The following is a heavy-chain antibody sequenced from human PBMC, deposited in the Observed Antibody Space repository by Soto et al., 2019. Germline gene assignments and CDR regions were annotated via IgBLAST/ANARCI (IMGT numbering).Heavy chain of an antibody. D-gene: IGHD3-3*01. CDR3: AAYYTSRHAAFDI. Sequence: GGSLRLSCEVSGFSVKTYWMSWVRQAPGKGLEGLANMNEDANTKYYVDSVKGRFTILRDSAGNALFLKMASLRADDTAVYFCAAYYTSRHAAFDIWGRGTLFTVSS. J-gene: IGHJ3*02. CDR2: MNEDANTK. CDR1: GFSVKTYW. V-gene: IGHV3-7*01.